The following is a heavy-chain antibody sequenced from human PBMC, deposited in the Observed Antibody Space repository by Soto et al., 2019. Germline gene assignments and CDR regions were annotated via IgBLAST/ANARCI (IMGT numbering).Heavy chain of an antibody. Sequence: PVESLNISCKGSGYNFTSYWIGCLLQMPVKGLEWMGRIDPSDSYTNYSPSFQGHVTISADKSISTAYLQWSSLKASDTAMYYCASHLRNSDGMDVWGQGTTVTVSS. CDR3: ASHLRNSDGMDV. J-gene: IGHJ6*02. CDR2: IDPSDSYT. D-gene: IGHD3-10*01. V-gene: IGHV5-10-1*01. CDR1: GYNFTSYW.